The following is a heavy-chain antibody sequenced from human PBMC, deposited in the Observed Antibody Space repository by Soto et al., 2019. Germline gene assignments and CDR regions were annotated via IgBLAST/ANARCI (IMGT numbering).Heavy chain of an antibody. CDR2: IRSKANSYAT. D-gene: IGHD5-18*01. Sequence: GGSLRLSCAASGFTFSGSAMHWVRQASGKGLEWVGRIRSKANSYATAYAASVKGRFTISRDDSKNTAYLQMNSLKTEDTAVYYCTKTTAMARSHFDYWGQGTLVTVSS. CDR3: TKTTAMARSHFDY. CDR1: GFTFSGSA. V-gene: IGHV3-73*01. J-gene: IGHJ4*02.